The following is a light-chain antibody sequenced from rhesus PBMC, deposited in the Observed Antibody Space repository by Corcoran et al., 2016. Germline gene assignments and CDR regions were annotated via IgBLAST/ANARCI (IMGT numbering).Light chain of an antibody. CDR2: GAS. V-gene: IGKV3-10*01. CDR1: QSVSSY. Sequence: QVILTQSPATLSLSPGERATLSCRASQSVSSYLAWYQQKPGQAPRLLIYGASSRATGIPDSFSGSGSGTDFTLTISSLGPEDVGVYHCYQHSSGYSFGQGTKVEIK. CDR3: YQHSSGYS. J-gene: IGKJ2*01.